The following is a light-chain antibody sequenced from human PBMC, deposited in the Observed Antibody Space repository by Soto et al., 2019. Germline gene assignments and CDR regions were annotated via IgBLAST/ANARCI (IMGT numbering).Light chain of an antibody. CDR1: SSDVGGYNR. V-gene: IGLV2-18*02. CDR2: DVS. CDR3: SSYTSSSTYV. J-gene: IGLJ1*01. Sequence: QSALTQPPSVSGSPGQSVTISCTGNSSDVGGYNRVSWYQQPPGTAPKLMIYDVSNRPSGVPDRFSGSKSGNTASLTISGLQAEDEADYYCSSYTSSSTYVFGTGTKVTVL.